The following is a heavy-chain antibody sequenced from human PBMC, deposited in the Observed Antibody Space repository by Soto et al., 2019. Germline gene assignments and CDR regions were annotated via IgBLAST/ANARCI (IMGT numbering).Heavy chain of an antibody. CDR2: IYYSGST. CDR1: GGSISSYY. D-gene: IGHD5-12*01. J-gene: IGHJ6*03. Sequence: SETLSLTCTVSGGSISSYYWSWIRQPPGKGLEWIGYIYYSGSTNYNPSLKSRVTISVDTSKNQFSLKLSSVTAADTAVYYCARLGKYSGYDRKAYYYYYYMDVWGKGTTVTVSS. V-gene: IGHV4-59*08. CDR3: ARLGKYSGYDRKAYYYYYYMDV.